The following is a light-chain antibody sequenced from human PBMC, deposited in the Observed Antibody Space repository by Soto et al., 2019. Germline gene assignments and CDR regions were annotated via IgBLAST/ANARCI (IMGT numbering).Light chain of an antibody. Sequence: QSVLTQPASVSGSPGQSITISCTGTSSDVGGYNYVSWYQQHPGKAPKLIIYDVSDRPSGVSNRFSASKSGNTASLTISGLQAEDEADYYCSSYRSSSTLYVFGTGTKLTVL. V-gene: IGLV2-14*03. CDR2: DVS. J-gene: IGLJ1*01. CDR1: SSDVGGYNY. CDR3: SSYRSSSTLYV.